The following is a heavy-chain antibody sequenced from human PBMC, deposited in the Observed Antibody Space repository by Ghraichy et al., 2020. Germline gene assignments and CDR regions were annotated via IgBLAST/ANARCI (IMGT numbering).Heavy chain of an antibody. CDR3: ARGARGAVVVPAARYYFDY. Sequence: GGSLRLSCAASGFTFSSYSMNWVRQAPGKGLEWVSSISSSSSYIYYADSVKGRFTISRDNAKNSLYLQMNSLRAEDTAVYYCARGARGAVVVPAARYYFDYWGQGTLVTVSS. J-gene: IGHJ4*02. CDR2: ISSSSSYI. CDR1: GFTFSSYS. D-gene: IGHD2-2*01. V-gene: IGHV3-21*01.